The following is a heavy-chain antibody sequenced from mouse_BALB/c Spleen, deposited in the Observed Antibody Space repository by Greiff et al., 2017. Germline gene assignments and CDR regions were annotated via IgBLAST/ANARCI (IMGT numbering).Heavy chain of an antibody. CDR2: IYPGDGDT. V-gene: IGHV1-80*01. CDR3: ARDYRYDRFAY. CDR1: GYAFSSYW. D-gene: IGHD2-14*01. Sequence: VQLQQSGAELVRPGSSVKISCKASGYAFSSYWMNWVKQRPGQGLEWIGQIYPGDGDTNYNGKFKGKATLTADKSSSTAYMQLSSLTSEDSAVYFCARDYRYDRFAYWGQGTLVTVSA. J-gene: IGHJ3*01.